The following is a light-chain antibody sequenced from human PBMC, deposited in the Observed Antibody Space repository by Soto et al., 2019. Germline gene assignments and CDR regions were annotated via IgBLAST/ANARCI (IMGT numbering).Light chain of an antibody. CDR1: QSVSSAY. J-gene: IGKJ1*01. CDR2: AAS. V-gene: IGKV3-20*01. Sequence: EIVLTQSPGTLSLSPGERATLSCRASQSVSSAYSAWYQHKPGQPPTLLIYAASSRVTGIPDRFSGSGSGTDFTLTISRLEPEDFALYYCQQYGSSSTWTFGQGTKVDIK. CDR3: QQYGSSSTWT.